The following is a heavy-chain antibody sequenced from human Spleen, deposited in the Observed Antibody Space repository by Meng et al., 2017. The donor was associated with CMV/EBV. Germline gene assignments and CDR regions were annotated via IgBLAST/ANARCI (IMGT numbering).Heavy chain of an antibody. CDR3: ADYYCSSTSCYPEYFQH. V-gene: IGHV4-39*01. CDR2: IYYSGST. J-gene: IGHJ1*01. CDR1: SISSSSYY. Sequence: SISSSSYYWGWSRQPPGKGLEWIGSIYYSGSTYYNPSLKSRVTISVDTSKNQFSLKLSSVTAADTAVYYCADYYCSSTSCYPEYFQHWGQGTLVTVSS. D-gene: IGHD2-2*01.